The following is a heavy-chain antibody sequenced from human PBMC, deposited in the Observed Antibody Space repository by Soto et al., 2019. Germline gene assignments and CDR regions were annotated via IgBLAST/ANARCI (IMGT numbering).Heavy chain of an antibody. D-gene: IGHD6-6*01. CDR1: GGSFSGYY. Sequence: SETLSLTCAVYGGSFSGYYWSWIRQPPGKGLEWIGEINHSGSTNYNPSLKSRVTISVDTSKNQFSLKLSSVTAADTAVYYCARSSSSRLTGYYFDYWGQGTLVTVSS. CDR2: INHSGST. J-gene: IGHJ4*02. CDR3: ARSSSSRLTGYYFDY. V-gene: IGHV4-34*01.